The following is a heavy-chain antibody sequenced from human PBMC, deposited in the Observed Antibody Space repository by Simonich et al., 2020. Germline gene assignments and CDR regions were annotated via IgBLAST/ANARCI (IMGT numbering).Heavy chain of an antibody. CDR2: FDPEDGET. CDR3: ATRNTMGSGSYYYYYYGMDV. V-gene: IGHV1-24*01. D-gene: IGHD3-10*01. CDR1: GYTLTELS. Sequence: QVQLVQSGAEVKKPGASVKVSCKVSGYTLTELSMHWVRQAPGKGLEWSGGFDPEDGETIYAQNCQGRVTMTEDTSTDTAYMELSSLRSEDTAVYYCATRNTMGSGSYYYYYYGMDVWGQGTTVTVSS. J-gene: IGHJ6*02.